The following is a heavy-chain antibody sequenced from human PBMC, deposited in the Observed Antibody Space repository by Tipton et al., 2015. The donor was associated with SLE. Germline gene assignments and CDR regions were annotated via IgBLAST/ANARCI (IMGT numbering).Heavy chain of an antibody. J-gene: IGHJ4*02. CDR1: GGSISSYY. CDR3: ARGGNGYSFFDY. D-gene: IGHD2-21*01. V-gene: IGHV4-34*01. Sequence: TLSLTCTVSGGSISSYYWSWIRRPPGKGLEWIGEINHSGSTNYNPSLKSRVTISVDTSKNQFSLKLSSVTAADTAVYYCARGGNGYSFFDYWGQGTLVTVSS. CDR2: INHSGST.